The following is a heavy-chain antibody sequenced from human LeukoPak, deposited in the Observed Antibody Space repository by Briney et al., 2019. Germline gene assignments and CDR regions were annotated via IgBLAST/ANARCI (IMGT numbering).Heavy chain of an antibody. V-gene: IGHV4-4*07. J-gene: IGHJ5*02. CDR3: ARTHSSRYNWFDP. CDR2: IYTTGST. CDR1: GGSISSYY. Sequence: PETLSLTCTVSGGSISSYYWSWIRQPAGKGLEWIGRIYTTGSTNYNPSLKSRVTMSVDTSKNQFSLTLSSVTAADTAVYYCARTHSSRYNWFDPWGQGTLVTVSS. D-gene: IGHD6-13*01.